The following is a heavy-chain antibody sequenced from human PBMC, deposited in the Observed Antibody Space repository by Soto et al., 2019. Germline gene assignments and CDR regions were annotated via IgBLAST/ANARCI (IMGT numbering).Heavy chain of an antibody. CDR1: GDSISSSSYY. J-gene: IGHJ4*02. Sequence: SETLSLTCTVSGDSISSSSYYWGWIRQPPGKGLEWIGSIYSSGTTYNNPSLKSRVTISVDTSKNHFSLKLSSVTAADTAVYYCARQILLPDYWGQGTLVTVSS. CDR3: ARQILLPDY. D-gene: IGHD2-15*01. V-gene: IGHV4-39*01. CDR2: IYSSGTT.